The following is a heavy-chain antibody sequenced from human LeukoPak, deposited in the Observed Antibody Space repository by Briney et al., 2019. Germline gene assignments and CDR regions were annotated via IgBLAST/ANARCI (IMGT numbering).Heavy chain of an antibody. CDR2: ISSSGSTI. V-gene: IGHV3-48*03. Sequence: PGGSPRLSCAASGFTFSSYEMNWVRQAPGKGLEWVSYISSSGSTIYYADSVKGRFTISRDNAKNSLYLQMNSLRAEDTAVYYCATPVSGSYYYYGMDVWGKGTTVTVSS. D-gene: IGHD2-15*01. CDR3: ATPVSGSYYYYGMDV. CDR1: GFTFSSYE. J-gene: IGHJ6*04.